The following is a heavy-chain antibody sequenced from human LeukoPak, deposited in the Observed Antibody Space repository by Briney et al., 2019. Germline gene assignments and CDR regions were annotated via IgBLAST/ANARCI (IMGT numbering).Heavy chain of an antibody. CDR1: GDSISGSNYN. Sequence: SETLSLTFTVSGDSISGSNYNWGWVRQPPGKGLEWIGSIYYSGSTYYNPSLKSRLTMSVDTSKNQFSLKLTSVTAADTAVYYCARGKLDWGQGTLVTVSS. CDR3: ARGKLD. V-gene: IGHV4-39*07. CDR2: IYYSGST. J-gene: IGHJ4*02.